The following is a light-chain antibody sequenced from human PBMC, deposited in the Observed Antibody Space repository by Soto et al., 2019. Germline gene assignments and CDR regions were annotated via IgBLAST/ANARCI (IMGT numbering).Light chain of an antibody. J-gene: IGKJ3*01. V-gene: IGKV3-15*01. Sequence: ILVTQFTATPSLSPAGGGTRLCRAGQSVSNNLAWYQHKPGQAPRLLIYGAANRATGIPARFRGSGSGTDFTLTISSLQTEDFAIYYCQQYTNCPFTFGPGTKVDTK. CDR3: QQYTNCPFT. CDR1: QSVSNN. CDR2: GAA.